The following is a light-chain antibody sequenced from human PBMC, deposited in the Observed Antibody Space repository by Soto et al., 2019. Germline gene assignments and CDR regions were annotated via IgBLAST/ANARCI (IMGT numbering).Light chain of an antibody. Sequence: DIQMTQSPSSLSASVGDRVTITCRASQSISSYLNWYHQKPGKAPKLLIYAASSLQSGVPSRFSGSGSGTDFTLTISSLQPEDFATYYCQQSYSTPPTFGQGTKVDVK. CDR1: QSISSY. V-gene: IGKV1-39*01. J-gene: IGKJ1*01. CDR2: AAS. CDR3: QQSYSTPPT.